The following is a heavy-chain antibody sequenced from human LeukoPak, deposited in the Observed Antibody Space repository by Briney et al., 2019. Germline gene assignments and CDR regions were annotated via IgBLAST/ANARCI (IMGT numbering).Heavy chain of an antibody. CDR3: ARYYSSGYEGYYYYGMDV. CDR2: IIPIFGTA. CDR1: GYTFTGYY. V-gene: IGHV1-69*13. J-gene: IGHJ6*02. D-gene: IGHD3-22*01. Sequence: GASVKVSCKASGYTFTGYYMHWVRQAPGQGLEWMGGIIPIFGTANYAQKFQGRVTITADESTSTAYMELSSLRSEDTAVYYCARYYSSGYEGYYYYGMDVWGQGTTVTVSS.